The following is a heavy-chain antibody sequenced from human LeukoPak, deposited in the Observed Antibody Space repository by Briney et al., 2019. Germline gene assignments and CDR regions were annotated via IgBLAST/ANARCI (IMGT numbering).Heavy chain of an antibody. V-gene: IGHV3-33*06. CDR3: AKDAQRGFDYSNSLEH. CDR2: IWSDATNQ. J-gene: IGHJ4*02. D-gene: IGHD4-11*01. Sequence: GRSLRLSCEASGFTFSHYGMHWVRQAPGKGLEWVAVIWSDATNQFYADSVKGRFTISRDNFKKTVSLQMNSLRVEDTAVYYRAKDAQRGFDYSNSLEHRGQGVLVTVSS. CDR1: GFTFSHYG.